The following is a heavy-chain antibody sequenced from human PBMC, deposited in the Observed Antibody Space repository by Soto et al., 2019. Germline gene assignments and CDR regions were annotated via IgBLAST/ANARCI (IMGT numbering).Heavy chain of an antibody. D-gene: IGHD1-20*01. Sequence: GGSLRLSCAVSGFPLEKYGMNWVRQAPGKGXXXXXXXXXXXXXXXXXDSVKGRFTISRDNARNSLYLQMNRLGVDDTALYFCARATYNWNHEYWGQGTQVTVSS. CDR1: GFPLEKYG. V-gene: IGHV3-21*01. CDR3: ARATYNWNHEY. J-gene: IGHJ4*02. CDR2: XXXXXXXX.